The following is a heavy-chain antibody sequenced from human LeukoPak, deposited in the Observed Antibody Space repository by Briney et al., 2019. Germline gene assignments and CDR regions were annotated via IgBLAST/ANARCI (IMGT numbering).Heavy chain of an antibody. V-gene: IGHV3-7*01. CDR1: GFSFSSYW. CDR3: ARLEYASSSRDFDC. D-gene: IGHD6-6*01. Sequence: PGGSLRLSCAASGFSFSSYWMSWVRQAPGKGLEWVANIKQDGSERYYVDSVKGRFTVSRDNAKNSVYLQMNSLRVEDTAVYYCARLEYASSSRDFDCWGQGTLVTVFS. J-gene: IGHJ4*02. CDR2: IKQDGSER.